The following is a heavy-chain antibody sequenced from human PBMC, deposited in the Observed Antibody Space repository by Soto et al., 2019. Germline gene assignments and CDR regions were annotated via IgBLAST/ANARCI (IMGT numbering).Heavy chain of an antibody. CDR1: GCSIRNYY. D-gene: IGHD3-10*01. V-gene: IGHV4-59*01. CDR2: IYYSGST. CDR3: ARELFGRSVWFDP. Sequence: SGTLSPTRPGLGCSIRNYYWSLMRQPPGKGLEWIGYIYYSGSTNYNPSLKSRVTISVDTSKNQFSLKLSSVTAADTAVYYCARELFGRSVWFDPWGQGALVTVS. J-gene: IGHJ5*02.